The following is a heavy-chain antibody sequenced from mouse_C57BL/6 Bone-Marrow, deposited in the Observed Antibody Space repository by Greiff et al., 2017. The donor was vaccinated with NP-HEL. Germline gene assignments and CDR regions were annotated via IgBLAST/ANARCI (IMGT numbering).Heavy chain of an antibody. D-gene: IGHD1-1*01. CDR2: INPYNGGT. Sequence: VQLKESGPVLVKPGASVKMSCKASGYTFTDYYMNWVKQSHGKSLEWIGVINPYNGGTSYNQKFKGKATLTVDKSSSTAYMELNSLTSEDSAVYYCANHYYGSSLYYFDYWGQGTTLTVSS. CDR3: ANHYYGSSLYYFDY. J-gene: IGHJ2*01. V-gene: IGHV1-19*01. CDR1: GYTFTDYY.